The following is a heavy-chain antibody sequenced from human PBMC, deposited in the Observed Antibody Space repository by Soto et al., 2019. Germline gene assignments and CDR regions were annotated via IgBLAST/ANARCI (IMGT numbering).Heavy chain of an antibody. V-gene: IGHV3-64*01. J-gene: IGHJ4*02. CDR2: ISSNGGST. CDR1: GFTFSSYA. Sequence: EVQLVESGGGLVQPGGSLRLSCAASGFTFSSYAMHWVRQAPGKGLEYVSAISSNGGSTYYANSVKGRFTISRDNSKNTLYLQMGSLRAEDTAVYYCARQGSGSYYFDYWGQGTLVTVSS. CDR3: ARQGSGSYYFDY. D-gene: IGHD2-15*01.